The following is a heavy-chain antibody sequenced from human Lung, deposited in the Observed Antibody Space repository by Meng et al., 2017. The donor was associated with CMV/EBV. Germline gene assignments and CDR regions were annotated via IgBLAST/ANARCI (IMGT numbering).Heavy chain of an antibody. CDR1: GYTFTRYG. CDR3: ARDFYEYDDSGYYVDTFDI. CDR2: ISGYNGRV. Sequence: SXXVSXKASGYTFTRYGVSWVRQAPGQGLEWMGWISGYNGRVNYLQKFQGRVTMTTDTSATTAYMELRSLRSDDPAVYYCARDFYEYDDSGYYVDTFDIWXQGTMVTVSS. J-gene: IGHJ3*02. D-gene: IGHD3-22*01. V-gene: IGHV1-18*01.